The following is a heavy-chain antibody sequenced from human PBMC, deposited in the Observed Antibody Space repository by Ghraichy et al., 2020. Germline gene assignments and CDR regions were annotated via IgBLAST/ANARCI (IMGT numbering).Heavy chain of an antibody. Sequence: SETLSLTCTVSGGSISSYYWSWIRQPPGKGLEWIGYIYYSGSTNYNPSLKSRVTISVDTSKNQFSLKLSSVTAADTAVYYCARLPLLAPYYDSSAYYFDYWGQGTLVTVSS. CDR2: IYYSGST. D-gene: IGHD3-22*01. CDR3: ARLPLLAPYYDSSAYYFDY. V-gene: IGHV4-59*08. CDR1: GGSISSYY. J-gene: IGHJ4*02.